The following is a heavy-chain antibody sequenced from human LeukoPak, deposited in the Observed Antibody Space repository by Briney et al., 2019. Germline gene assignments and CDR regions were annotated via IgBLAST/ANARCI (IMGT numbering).Heavy chain of an antibody. CDR2: GSDVGGT. V-gene: IGHV4-34*01. CDR1: GASLNGHY. Sequence: TSETLSLTCAVYGASLNGHYWSWIRQPPGKGLEWIGEGSDVGGTKYNPSLKSRVTTSADTSKNQFSLKLSPVTAADTAVYYCAQNGQSGFSFDPWGQGTLVTVSS. J-gene: IGHJ5*02. D-gene: IGHD2-8*01. CDR3: AQNGQSGFSFDP.